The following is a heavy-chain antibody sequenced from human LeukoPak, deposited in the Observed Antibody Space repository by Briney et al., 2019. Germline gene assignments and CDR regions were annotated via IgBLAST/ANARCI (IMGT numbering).Heavy chain of an antibody. V-gene: IGHV4-34*01. CDR2: INHSGST. Sequence: PSETLSLTCTVSRGSISSAGYYWTWIRQPPGKGLEWIGEINHSGSTNYNPSLKSRVTISVDTSKNQFSLKLSSVTAADTAVYYCARGLRDGYTNYYYYYGMDVWGQGTTVTVSS. CDR1: RGSISSAGYY. D-gene: IGHD5-24*01. J-gene: IGHJ6*02. CDR3: ARGLRDGYTNYYYYYGMDV.